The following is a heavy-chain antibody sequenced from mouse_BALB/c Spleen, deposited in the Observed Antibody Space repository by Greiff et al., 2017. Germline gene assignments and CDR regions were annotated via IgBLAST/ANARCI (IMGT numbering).Heavy chain of an antibody. Sequence: VQLQQTGPELVKPGASVKISCKASGYSFTDYIMLWVKQSHGKSLEWIGNINPYYGSTSYNLKFKGKATLTVDKSSSTAYMQLNSLTSEDSAVYYCARWGTTGYFDYWGQGTTLTVSS. CDR2: INPYYGST. J-gene: IGHJ2*01. CDR1: GYSFTDYI. V-gene: IGHV1-39*01. D-gene: IGHD1-1*01. CDR3: ARWGTTGYFDY.